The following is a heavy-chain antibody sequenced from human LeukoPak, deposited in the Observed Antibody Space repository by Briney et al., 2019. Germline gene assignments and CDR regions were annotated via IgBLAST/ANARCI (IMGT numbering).Heavy chain of an antibody. V-gene: IGHV3-30*18. J-gene: IGHJ4*02. CDR2: ITYDGSNK. CDR1: GFSFKDYN. CDR3: AKVRWDNSGWYYLDY. Sequence: GGSLRLSCAASGFSFKDYNMHWVRQAPGKGLEWVAVITYDGSNKYYTDSVKGRFTISRDNSKSTLYLQMDSLRAEDTAVYYCAKVRWDNSGWYYLDYWGQGTLVTVSS. D-gene: IGHD6-19*01.